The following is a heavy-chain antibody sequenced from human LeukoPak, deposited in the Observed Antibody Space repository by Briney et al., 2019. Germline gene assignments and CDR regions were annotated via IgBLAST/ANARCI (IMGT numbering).Heavy chain of an antibody. Sequence: PGGSLRLSCAASGFTFSSHSMNWVRQAPGKGLEWVSYISSSSSTIYYADSVKGRFTISRDNAKNSLYLQMNSLRAEDTAVYYCARDKIVGATNFDYWGQGTLVTVSS. CDR1: GFTFSSHS. D-gene: IGHD1-26*01. CDR3: ARDKIVGATNFDY. CDR2: ISSSSSTI. V-gene: IGHV3-48*01. J-gene: IGHJ4*02.